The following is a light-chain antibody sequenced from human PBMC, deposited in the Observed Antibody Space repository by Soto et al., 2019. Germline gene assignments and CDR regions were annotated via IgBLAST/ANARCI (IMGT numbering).Light chain of an antibody. V-gene: IGLV1-44*01. CDR1: SSNIGSNG. CDR3: AAWDDSLNGV. CDR2: SNN. J-gene: IGLJ2*01. Sequence: QSVLTQPPSASGTPGQRVTISCSGSSSNIGSNGVNWYRQLPGTAPKLLTYSNNQRPSGVPDRFSGSKSGTSASLAISGLQSEDEADYYCAAWDDSLNGVFGGGTKLTVL.